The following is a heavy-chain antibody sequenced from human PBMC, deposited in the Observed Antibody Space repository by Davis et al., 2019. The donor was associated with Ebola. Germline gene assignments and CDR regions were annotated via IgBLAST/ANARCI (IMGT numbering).Heavy chain of an antibody. CDR1: GFTFSSYA. Sequence: GESLKISCAASGFTFSSYAMNWFRQAPGKGLEWVSTISSSGGTTYYLGSVQGRFTISRDDSKNTLYLQMNSLRAEDTALYYCAKSRGGSSYSSVDYWGQGTLATVSS. D-gene: IGHD2-15*01. V-gene: IGHV3-23*01. J-gene: IGHJ4*02. CDR2: ISSSGGTT. CDR3: AKSRGGSSYSSVDY.